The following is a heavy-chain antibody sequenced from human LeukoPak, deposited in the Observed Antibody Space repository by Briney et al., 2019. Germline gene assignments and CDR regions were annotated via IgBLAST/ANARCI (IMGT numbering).Heavy chain of an antibody. CDR1: GFTFSSYA. D-gene: IGHD3-3*01. Sequence: GGSLRLSCAASGFTFSSYAMSWVRQAPGKGLEWVSAISGSGGGTYYADSVKGRFTISRDNSKNTLYLQMNSLRAEDTAVYYCAPDDFWSGYTHLNFDYWGQGTLVTVSS. CDR2: ISGSGGGT. CDR3: APDDFWSGYTHLNFDY. J-gene: IGHJ4*02. V-gene: IGHV3-23*01.